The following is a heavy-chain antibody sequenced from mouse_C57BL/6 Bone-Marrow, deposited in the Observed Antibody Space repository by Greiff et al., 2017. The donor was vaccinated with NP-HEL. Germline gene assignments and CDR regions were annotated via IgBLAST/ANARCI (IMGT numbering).Heavy chain of an antibody. Sequence: QVTLKVSGPELVKPGASVKISCKASGYAFSSSWMNWVKQRPGKGLEWIGRIYPGDGDTNYNGKFKGKATLTADKSSSTAYMQLSSLTSEDSAVYFCARDYDGYPDYWGQGTSVTVSS. CDR3: ARDYDGYPDY. CDR1: GYAFSSSW. J-gene: IGHJ4*01. D-gene: IGHD2-3*01. CDR2: IYPGDGDT. V-gene: IGHV1-82*01.